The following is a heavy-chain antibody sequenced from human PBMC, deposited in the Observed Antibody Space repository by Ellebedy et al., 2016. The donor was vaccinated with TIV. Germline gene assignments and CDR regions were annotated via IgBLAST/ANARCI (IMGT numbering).Heavy chain of an antibody. V-gene: IGHV1-69*04. CDR1: VGTFSSYG. J-gene: IGHJ4*02. Sequence: ASVKVSCKASVGTFSSYGINWVRQAPGQGLEWMGRIIPILGRPDYAQSFQGRVTINADKSTGTPYLELSSLRSEDTAVYYCATDSRYSYGYRFNFWGQGTLVIVSS. CDR2: IIPILGRP. CDR3: ATDSRYSYGYRFNF. D-gene: IGHD5-18*01.